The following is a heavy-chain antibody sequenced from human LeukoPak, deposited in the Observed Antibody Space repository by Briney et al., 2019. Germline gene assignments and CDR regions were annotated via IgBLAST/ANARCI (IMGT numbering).Heavy chain of an antibody. V-gene: IGHV3-30*03. Sequence: GGSLRLSCAASGFTFSSYGMHWVRQAPGKGVEWGAVISYDGSNKYYADSVKGGFTISRDNSKNTVYLKMESLRAGDTAVYYCAILLGGATIPHWGQGTLVTVSS. CDR1: GFTFSSYG. J-gene: IGHJ4*02. D-gene: IGHD5-24*01. CDR3: AILLGGATIPH. CDR2: ISYDGSNK.